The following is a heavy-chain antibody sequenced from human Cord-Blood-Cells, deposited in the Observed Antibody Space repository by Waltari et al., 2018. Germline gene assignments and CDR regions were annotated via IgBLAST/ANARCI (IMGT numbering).Heavy chain of an antibody. J-gene: IGHJ2*01. D-gene: IGHD3-16*01. Sequence: QVQLQESGPGLVKPSETLSLTCAVSGYSISSGYYWGWIRPPPGKGLEWIGSIYHSGSTYYNPSLKSRVTISVDTSKNQFSLKLSSVTAADTAVYYCARSGDYGDYDLWGRGTLVTVSS. V-gene: IGHV4-38-2*01. CDR1: GYSISSGYY. CDR3: ARSGDYGDYDL. CDR2: IYHSGST.